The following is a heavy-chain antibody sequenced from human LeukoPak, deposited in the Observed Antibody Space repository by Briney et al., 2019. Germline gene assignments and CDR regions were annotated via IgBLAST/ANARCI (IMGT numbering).Heavy chain of an antibody. CDR3: ARVGRQWLRFRHNWFDP. D-gene: IGHD5-12*01. V-gene: IGHV1-8*02. Sequence: ASVKVSCKASGYTFTSYTMHWVRQAPGQRLEWMGWMNPNSGNTGYAQKFQGRVTMTRNTSISTAYMELSSLRSEDTAVYYCARVGRQWLRFRHNWFDPWGQGTLVTVSS. CDR2: MNPNSGNT. J-gene: IGHJ5*02. CDR1: GYTFTSYT.